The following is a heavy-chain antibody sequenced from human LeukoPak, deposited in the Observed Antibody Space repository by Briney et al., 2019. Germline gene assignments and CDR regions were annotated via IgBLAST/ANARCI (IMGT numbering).Heavy chain of an antibody. V-gene: IGHV3-30*02. J-gene: IGHJ4*02. CDR2: IRYDGSNK. D-gene: IGHD3-3*01. CDR3: ARDYDFWSGLDY. Sequence: GGSLRLSCAASGFTFSSYGMHWIRQAPGKGLEWVAFIRYDGSNKYYADSVKGRFTISRDNSKNTLYLQMNSLRAEDTAVYYCARDYDFWSGLDYWGQGTLVTVSS. CDR1: GFTFSSYG.